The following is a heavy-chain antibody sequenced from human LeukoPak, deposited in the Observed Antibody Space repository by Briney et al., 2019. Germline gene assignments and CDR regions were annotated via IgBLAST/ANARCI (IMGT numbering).Heavy chain of an antibody. V-gene: IGHV1-24*01. CDR1: GYTLTELS. D-gene: IGHD3-16*02. Sequence: ASVKVSCKVSGYTLTELSMHWVRQAPGKGLEWMGGFDPEDGETIYAQKFQGSVTMTEDTSTDTAYMELSSLRSEDTAVYYCATGLVSKLSVDYWGQGTLVTVSS. CDR2: FDPEDGET. CDR3: ATGLVSKLSVDY. J-gene: IGHJ4*02.